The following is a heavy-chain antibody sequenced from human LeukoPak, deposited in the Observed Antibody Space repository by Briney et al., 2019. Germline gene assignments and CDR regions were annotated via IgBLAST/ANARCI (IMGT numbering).Heavy chain of an antibody. Sequence: SETLSLTCTVSGGFISNYYWSWIRQPPGKGLEWIGYIYYSGSTNYNPSLKSRVTISVDTSKNQFSLKLSSVTAADTAVYYCARLPYGGNSKTNWHAFDIWGQGTMVTVSS. CDR2: IYYSGST. CDR3: ARLPYGGNSKTNWHAFDI. V-gene: IGHV4-59*01. CDR1: GGFISNYY. D-gene: IGHD4-23*01. J-gene: IGHJ3*02.